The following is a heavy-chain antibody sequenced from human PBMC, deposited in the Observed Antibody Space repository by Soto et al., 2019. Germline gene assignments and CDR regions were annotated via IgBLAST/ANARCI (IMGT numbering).Heavy chain of an antibody. CDR2: ISGSGGST. J-gene: IGHJ4*02. CDR3: AKVGNDFWSGYATYYFDY. D-gene: IGHD3-3*01. V-gene: IGHV3-23*01. Sequence: GGSLRLSCAASGFTFSSYAMSWVRQAPGKGLEWVSAISGSGGSTYYADSVKGRFTISRDNSKNTLYLQMNSLRAEDTAVYYCAKVGNDFWSGYATYYFDYWGQGTLVTVSS. CDR1: GFTFSSYA.